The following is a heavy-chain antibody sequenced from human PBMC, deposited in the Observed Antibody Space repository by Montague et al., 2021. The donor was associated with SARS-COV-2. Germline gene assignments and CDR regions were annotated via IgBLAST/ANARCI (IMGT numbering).Heavy chain of an antibody. CDR1: GGSISSYY. J-gene: IGHJ3*02. CDR2: IYYSGRT. Sequence: SETLSLTCTVSGGSISSYYWSWIRQPRGKGLEWIGYIYYSGRTNXNPSLKSRVTISVDTSKNQFSLKLSSVTAADTAVYYCAREVRYYYDSSGPGAFDIWGQGTMVTVSS. D-gene: IGHD3-22*01. CDR3: AREVRYYYDSSGPGAFDI. V-gene: IGHV4-59*12.